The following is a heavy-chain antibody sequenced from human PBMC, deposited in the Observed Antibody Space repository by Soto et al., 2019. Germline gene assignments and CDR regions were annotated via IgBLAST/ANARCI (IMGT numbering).Heavy chain of an antibody. CDR1: GYTFSSYD. CDR3: ARDGGGRWFGELLYNAFDI. V-gene: IGHV1-18*04. D-gene: IGHD3-10*01. Sequence: QVQLVQSGAEVKKPGASVKVSCKASGYTFSSYDISWVRQAPGQGLEWMGWISPNNGKTQYAQKVQGNVPITTDTSARTVHIELRSRRSDDTAVYYCARDGGGRWFGELLYNAFDIWGQGTKVTVSS. CDR2: ISPNNGKT. J-gene: IGHJ3*02.